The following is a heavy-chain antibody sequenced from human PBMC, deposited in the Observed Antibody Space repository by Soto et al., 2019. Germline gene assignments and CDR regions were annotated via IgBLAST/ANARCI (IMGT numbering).Heavy chain of an antibody. CDR3: ARRPREYTNHYYFDY. CDR1: GHSSITYW. V-gene: IGHV5-51*01. Sequence: VEWVKMTGEACGHSSITYWTCWKRQIPVKGLYWTGIIYPGESHSRYSPFFQVQSTTSADQSISTAYLQWSSLKASDTAMYYCARRPREYTNHYYFDYWGQGTLVTV. J-gene: IGHJ4*02. D-gene: IGHD1-1*01. CDR2: IYPGESHS.